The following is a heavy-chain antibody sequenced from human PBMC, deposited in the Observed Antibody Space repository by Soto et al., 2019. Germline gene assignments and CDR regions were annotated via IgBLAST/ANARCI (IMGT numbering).Heavy chain of an antibody. D-gene: IGHD2-15*01. CDR1: GGSISSSSYY. Sequence: SETLSLTCTVSGGSISSSSYYWAWIRQPPGKGLEWIGSIFYSGSTYYNPSLESRVTISVDTSQNHFSLRLTSVTAADTAVYLCARGYCSAGSCYSLDSWGQGTLVTVSS. J-gene: IGHJ4*02. CDR2: IFYSGST. V-gene: IGHV4-39*02. CDR3: ARGYCSAGSCYSLDS.